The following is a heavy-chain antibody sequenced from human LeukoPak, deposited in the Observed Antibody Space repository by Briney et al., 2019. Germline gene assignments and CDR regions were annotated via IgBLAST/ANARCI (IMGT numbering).Heavy chain of an antibody. CDR2: ISWGGGST. V-gene: IGHV3-43D*04. J-gene: IGHJ4*02. CDR1: GSTFDDYA. D-gene: IGHD3-10*01. Sequence: QPGGSLRLSCAASGSTFDDYAMHWVRQAPAKGLEWVSLISWGGGSTYYADSVKGRFTISRDNSKNSLYLHMNSLRAEDTALYYSAKDRSGNSYGHFDYWGQGTLVTVSS. CDR3: AKDRSGNSYGHFDY.